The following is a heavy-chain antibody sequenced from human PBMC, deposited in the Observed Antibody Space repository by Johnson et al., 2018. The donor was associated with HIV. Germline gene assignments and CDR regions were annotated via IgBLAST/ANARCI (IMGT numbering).Heavy chain of an antibody. CDR1: GFTFSSYA. CDR2: ISYDGSNK. CDR3: ARATVDDYGDYDDAFDI. Sequence: VQLVESGGGVVQPGRSLRLSCAASGFTFSSYAMHWVRQAPGKGLEWVAVISYDGSNKYYADPVKDRFTIPRDNSKNTMYLQINSLRAEDTAVYYCARATVDDYGDYDDAFDIWGQGTMVTVSS. J-gene: IGHJ3*02. V-gene: IGHV3-30-3*01. D-gene: IGHD4-17*01.